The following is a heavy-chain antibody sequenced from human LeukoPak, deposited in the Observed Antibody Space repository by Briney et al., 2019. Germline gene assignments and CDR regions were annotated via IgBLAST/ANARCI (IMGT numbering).Heavy chain of an antibody. Sequence: PGGSLRLSCAASGFTFSSYGMHWVRQAPGKGLEWVAFIRYDGSNKYYADSVKGRFTISRDNSKNTLYLQMNSLRAEDTAVYYCAKESIAAATFDAFDIWGQGTMVTVSS. D-gene: IGHD6-13*01. V-gene: IGHV3-30*02. J-gene: IGHJ3*02. CDR1: GFTFSSYG. CDR3: AKESIAAATFDAFDI. CDR2: IRYDGSNK.